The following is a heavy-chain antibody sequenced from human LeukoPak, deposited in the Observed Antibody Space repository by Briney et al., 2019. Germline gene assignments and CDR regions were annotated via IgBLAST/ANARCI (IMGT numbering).Heavy chain of an antibody. CDR3: ARDRALLLWFGELFFTPDY. Sequence: ASVKVSCKASGGTFDTYALSWVRQAPGQGLEWMGWINTNTGNPTYAQGFTGRFVFSLDTSVSTAYLQISSLKAEDTAVYYCARDRALLLWFGELFFTPDYWGQGTLVTVSS. J-gene: IGHJ4*02. D-gene: IGHD3-10*01. CDR1: GGTFDTYA. V-gene: IGHV7-4-1*02. CDR2: INTNTGNP.